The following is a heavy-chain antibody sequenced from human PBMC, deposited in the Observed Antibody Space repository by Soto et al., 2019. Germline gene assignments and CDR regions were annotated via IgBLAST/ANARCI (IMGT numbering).Heavy chain of an antibody. CDR1: GFTFSSYA. V-gene: IGHV3-23*01. Sequence: QSGGSLRLSCAASGFTFSSYAMSWVRQAPGKGLEWVSAISGSGGSTYYADSVKGRFTISRDNSKNTLYLQMNSLRAEDTAVYYCAKEGTGRYFDWLFHFDYWGQGTLVTVSS. J-gene: IGHJ4*02. CDR3: AKEGTGRYFDWLFHFDY. D-gene: IGHD3-9*01. CDR2: ISGSGGST.